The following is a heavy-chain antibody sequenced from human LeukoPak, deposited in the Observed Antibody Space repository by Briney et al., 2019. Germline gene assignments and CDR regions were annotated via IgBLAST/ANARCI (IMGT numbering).Heavy chain of an antibody. CDR1: GGSISSYY. CDR2: IYSSGST. J-gene: IGHJ5*02. CDR3: ARDHSGGRRYPWFDP. V-gene: IGHV4-59*01. Sequence: SETLSLTSTVSGGSISSYYWNWIRQPPGKGLEWIGYIYSSGSTTYNPSLKSRATISVDTSKNQFSLKLSSVTAADTAVYYCARDHSGGRRYPWFDPGGEGTLVTVSS. D-gene: IGHD3-16*01.